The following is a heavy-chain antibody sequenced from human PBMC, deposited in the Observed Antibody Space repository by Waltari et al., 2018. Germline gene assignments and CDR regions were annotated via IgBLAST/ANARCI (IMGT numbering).Heavy chain of an antibody. D-gene: IGHD5-18*01. J-gene: IGHJ4*02. CDR1: GVTFTAYA. Sequence: EVQLLESGGGLVQPGGCLRLPCAASGVTFTAYALGWVRQAPAKGPEWVSTFSVSAGATYYADSVKGRFTISRDNSERTLYLQMNRLRADDSAVYYCAKLGSAAMVYYFDFWGQGTPVTVSS. CDR2: FSVSAGAT. CDR3: AKLGSAAMVYYFDF. V-gene: IGHV3-23*01.